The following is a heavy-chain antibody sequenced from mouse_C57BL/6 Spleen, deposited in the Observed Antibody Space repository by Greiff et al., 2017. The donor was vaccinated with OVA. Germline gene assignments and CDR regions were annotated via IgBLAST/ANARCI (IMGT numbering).Heavy chain of an antibody. D-gene: IGHD2-1*01. J-gene: IGHJ2*01. CDR2: IDPSDSYT. Sequence: QVQLQQPGAELVMPGASVKLSCKASGYTFTSYWMHWVKQRPGHGLEWIGEIDPSDSYTNYNQKFKGKSTLTVDKSSSTAYMQLSSLTSEDSAVYYCARIYGNYGDYWGQGTTLTVSS. V-gene: IGHV1-69*01. CDR3: ARIYGNYGDY. CDR1: GYTFTSYW.